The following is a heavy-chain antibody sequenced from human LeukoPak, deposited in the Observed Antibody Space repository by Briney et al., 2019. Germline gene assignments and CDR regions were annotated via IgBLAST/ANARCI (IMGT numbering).Heavy chain of an antibody. CDR2: IYSGGST. V-gene: IGHV3-66*01. D-gene: IGHD3-3*01. Sequence: GGSLRLSCAASGFTVSSNYMSWVRQAPGKGLEWVSVIYSGGSTYYADSVKGRFTISRDNSKNTLYLQMNSLRAEDTAVYYCARAPSDFWSGYYYYYGMDVWGQGTTVTVSS. CDR1: GFTVSSNY. J-gene: IGHJ6*02. CDR3: ARAPSDFWSGYYYYYGMDV.